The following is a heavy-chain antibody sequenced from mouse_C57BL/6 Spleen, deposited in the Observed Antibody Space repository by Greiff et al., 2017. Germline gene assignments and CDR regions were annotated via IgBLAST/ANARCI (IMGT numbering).Heavy chain of an antibody. CDR2: IDPSDSYT. CDR3: ARGRGNYGVDY. D-gene: IGHD2-1*01. Sequence: QVQLQQPGAELVRPGTSVKLSCKASGYTFTSYWMHWVKQRPGQGLEWIGVIDPSDSYTNYNQKFKGKATMTVDTSASTADMELSRLTSEDSAVYYCARGRGNYGVDYWGQGTSVTVSS. V-gene: IGHV1-59*01. J-gene: IGHJ4*01. CDR1: GYTFTSYW.